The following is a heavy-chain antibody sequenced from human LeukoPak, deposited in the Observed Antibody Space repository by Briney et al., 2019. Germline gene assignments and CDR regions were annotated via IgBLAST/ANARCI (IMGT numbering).Heavy chain of an antibody. Sequence: GSLRLSCAASGFTFSSYAMSWARQAPGKGLEWVSAISGSGGSTYYADSVKGRFTISRDNSKNTLYLQMNSLRAEDTAVYYCARDPALIGYCSGGSCFKIFDYWGQGTLVTVS. J-gene: IGHJ4*02. CDR3: ARDPALIGYCSGGSCFKIFDY. D-gene: IGHD2-15*01. V-gene: IGHV3-23*01. CDR1: GFTFSSYA. CDR2: ISGSGGST.